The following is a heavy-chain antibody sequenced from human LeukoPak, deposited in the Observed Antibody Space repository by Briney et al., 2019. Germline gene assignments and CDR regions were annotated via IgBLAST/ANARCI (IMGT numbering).Heavy chain of an antibody. CDR2: IRSNSDGGTI. CDR1: GFTFSNAW. V-gene: IGHV3-15*07. CDR3: ARPYYDSSGYRFDY. J-gene: IGHJ4*02. D-gene: IGHD3-22*01. Sequence: GGSLRLSCATSGFTFSNAWMNWVRQAPGKGLEWVGRIRSNSDGGTIDYAAPVKGRFTLSRDDSKTTLYLQMNSLRAEDTAVYYCARPYYDSSGYRFDYWGQGTLVTVSS.